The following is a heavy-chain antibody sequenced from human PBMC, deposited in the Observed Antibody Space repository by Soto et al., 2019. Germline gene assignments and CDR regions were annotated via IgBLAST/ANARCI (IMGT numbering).Heavy chain of an antibody. V-gene: IGHV4-30-4*01. CDR3: ARAYGPDILTGYYFDY. CDR2: SYYSGST. D-gene: IGHD3-9*01. J-gene: IGHJ4*02. Sequence: QVQLQESGPGLVKPSQTLSLTCTVSGGSISSGDYYWSWIRQPPGKGLEWIGYSYYSGSTYYNPSLKSRVTISVDTSNNQFSLKLSSVTAADTAVYYCARAYGPDILTGYYFDYWGQGTLVTVSS. CDR1: GGSISSGDYY.